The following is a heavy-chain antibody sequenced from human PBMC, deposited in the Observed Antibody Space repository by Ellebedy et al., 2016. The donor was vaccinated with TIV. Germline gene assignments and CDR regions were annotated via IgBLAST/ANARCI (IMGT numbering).Heavy chain of an antibody. Sequence: ASVKVSXKASRYTFTSYYMHWVRQAPGQGLEWMGIINPSGGSTSYAQKFQGRVTMTRDTSTSTVYMELSSLRSEDTAVYYCARGTPTGHFDYWGQGTLVTVSS. CDR3: ARGTPTGHFDY. D-gene: IGHD4-17*01. V-gene: IGHV1-46*01. CDR1: RYTFTSYY. CDR2: INPSGGST. J-gene: IGHJ4*02.